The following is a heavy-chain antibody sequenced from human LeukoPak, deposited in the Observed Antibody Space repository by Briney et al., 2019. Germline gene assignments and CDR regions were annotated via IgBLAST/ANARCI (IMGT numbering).Heavy chain of an antibody. V-gene: IGHV3-21*01. J-gene: IGHJ4*02. CDR2: ISSSSSYI. CDR3: ARGFLTFGGVSVY. CDR1: GFTFSSYS. D-gene: IGHD3-16*02. Sequence: PGGSLRLSCAASGFTFSSYSMNWVRQAPGKGLEWVSSISSSSSYIYYADSVKGRFTISRDNAKNSLYLQMNSLRAEDTAVYYCARGFLTFGGVSVYWGQGTLVTVSS.